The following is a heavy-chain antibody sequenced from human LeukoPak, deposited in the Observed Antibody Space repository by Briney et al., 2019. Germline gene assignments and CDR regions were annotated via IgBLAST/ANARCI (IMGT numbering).Heavy chain of an antibody. CDR3: ARLTPTPAMWNWFDP. V-gene: IGHV1-2*02. D-gene: IGHD5-18*01. CDR2: INPNSGGT. CDR1: GYTFTSYD. J-gene: IGHJ5*02. Sequence: GASVKVSCKASGYTFTSYDINWVRQATGQGLEWMGWINPNSGGTNYAQKFQGRVTMTRDTSISTAYMELSRLRSDDTAVYYCARLTPTPAMWNWFDPWGQGTLVTVSS.